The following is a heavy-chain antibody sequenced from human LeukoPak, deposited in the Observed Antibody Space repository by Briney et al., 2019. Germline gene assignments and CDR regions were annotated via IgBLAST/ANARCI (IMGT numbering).Heavy chain of an antibody. CDR3: AKSTSFYLDS. CDR2: ISGSGDAT. V-gene: IGHV3-23*01. CDR1: GFTFSNYA. J-gene: IGHJ4*02. Sequence: GGSLRLSCAASGFTFSNYAMTWVRQAPGKGLECVSVISGSGDATNYADSVKGRFTISRDNSKSTLYVQMKSLRAEDTAVYYCAKSTSFYLDSWGQGTLVTVSS.